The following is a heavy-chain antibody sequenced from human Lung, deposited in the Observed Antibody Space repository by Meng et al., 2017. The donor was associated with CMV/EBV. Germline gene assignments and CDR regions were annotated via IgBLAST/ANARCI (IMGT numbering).Heavy chain of an antibody. V-gene: IGHV3-74*01. CDR3: GREFFDWLFLDS. J-gene: IGHJ4*02. D-gene: IGHD3/OR15-3a*01. Sequence: SCVVSGFTFSSHWMHWVRQLPGKGLEWVSRINNDGSSTTYADSVEGRFTISRDNAKNTLYLQMNSLRAEDTAMYYCGREFFDWLFLDSWGQGSLVTVSS. CDR2: INNDGSST. CDR1: GFTFSSHW.